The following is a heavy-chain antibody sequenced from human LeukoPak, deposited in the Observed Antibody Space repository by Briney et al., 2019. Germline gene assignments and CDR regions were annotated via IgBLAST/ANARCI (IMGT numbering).Heavy chain of an antibody. Sequence: SETLSLTCAVYGGSFSGYYWSWIRQPPGKGLEWIGEINHSGSTNYNPSLKSRVTISVDTSKNRFSLKLSSVTAADTAVYYCARGSRGDYVWGSYRRYRYYFDYWGQGTLVTVSS. J-gene: IGHJ4*02. CDR3: ARGSRGDYVWGSYRRYRYYFDY. V-gene: IGHV4-34*01. D-gene: IGHD3-16*02. CDR2: INHSGST. CDR1: GGSFSGYY.